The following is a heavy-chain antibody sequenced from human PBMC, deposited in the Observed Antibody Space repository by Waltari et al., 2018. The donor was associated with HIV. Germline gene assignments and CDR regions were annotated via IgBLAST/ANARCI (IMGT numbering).Heavy chain of an antibody. J-gene: IGHJ3*02. V-gene: IGHV1-8*01. D-gene: IGHD3-22*01. CDR3: ARGYSYDRSGEAFDI. CDR2: MNPNSGNT. CDR1: GYTFTNYA. Sequence: QVQLVQSGAEVKKRGASVKVSCKASGYTFTNYAINWVRQATGQGLEWMGWMNPNSGNTGYAQKFQGRVTMTRNTSISTAYMELSSLRSEDTAVYYCARGYSYDRSGEAFDIWGQGTMVTVSS.